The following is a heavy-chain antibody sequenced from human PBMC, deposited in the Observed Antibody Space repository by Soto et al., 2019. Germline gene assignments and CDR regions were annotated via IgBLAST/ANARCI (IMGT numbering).Heavy chain of an antibody. CDR2: IYWDGDR. Sequence: SGPTLVNPTQTLTLTCTFSGFSLSTGGMGVGWIRQPPGKALEWLALIYWDGDRRYRPSLMSRLTSAKDTSKNQVVLTMTNMDHGTTATYYCVHSRCGGDCLQSYSSHYYYGMDIWGQGTTVTVSS. D-gene: IGHD2-21*02. CDR1: GFSLSTGGMG. J-gene: IGHJ6*02. V-gene: IGHV2-5*02. CDR3: VHSRCGGDCLQSYSSHYYYGMDI.